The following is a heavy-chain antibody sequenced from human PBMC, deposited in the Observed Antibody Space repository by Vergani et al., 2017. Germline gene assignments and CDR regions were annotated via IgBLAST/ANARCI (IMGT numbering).Heavy chain of an antibody. Sequence: EVQLVESGGGLVQPGGSLRLSCAASGFTFSSYSMNWVRQAPGKGLEWVSVIYSGGSTYYADSVKGRFTISRDNSKNTLYLQMNSLRAEDTAVYYCAREQRSSSWYNWFDPWGQGTLVTVSS. CDR3: AREQRSSSWYNWFDP. J-gene: IGHJ5*02. CDR2: IYSGGST. V-gene: IGHV3-66*01. CDR1: GFTFSSYS. D-gene: IGHD6-13*01.